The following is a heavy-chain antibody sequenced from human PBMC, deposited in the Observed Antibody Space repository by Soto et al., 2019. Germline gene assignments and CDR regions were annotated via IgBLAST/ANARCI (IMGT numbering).Heavy chain of an antibody. V-gene: IGHV3-30-3*01. J-gene: IGHJ4*02. D-gene: IGHD6-13*01. CDR2: ISYDGCNK. Sequence: QVQLVEAGGGVVQPGRSLRLSWAASGFTFSSYAMHWVRQAPGKGLEWVAVISYDGCNKYYGDSVKGRFTICRDNSKNSLYLQMNGLRAEDTAVYYCARAYSSSWYSSTPFDYWGQGTLVTVSS. CDR3: ARAYSSSWYSSTPFDY. CDR1: GFTFSSYA.